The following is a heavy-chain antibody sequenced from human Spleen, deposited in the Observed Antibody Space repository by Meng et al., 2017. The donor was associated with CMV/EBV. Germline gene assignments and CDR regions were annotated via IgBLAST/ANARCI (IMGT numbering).Heavy chain of an antibody. Sequence: GESLKISCAASGFTFSNYGMNWVRQAPGKGLEWVSSISSSSTYIYYTDSVKGRFTISRDNAKNSLYLQMNSLRTEDTAVYYCAKDYLRVTVVLGWFDPWGQGTLVTVSS. D-gene: IGHD2-15*01. CDR2: ISSSSTYI. CDR3: AKDYLRVTVVLGWFDP. V-gene: IGHV3-21*01. J-gene: IGHJ5*02. CDR1: GFTFSNYG.